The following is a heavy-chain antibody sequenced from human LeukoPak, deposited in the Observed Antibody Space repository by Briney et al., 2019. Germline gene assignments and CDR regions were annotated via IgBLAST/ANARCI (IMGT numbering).Heavy chain of an antibody. D-gene: IGHD3-10*01. CDR1: GYSFPNYW. CDR2: IFPDDSDT. CDR3: ARQLVARETNESGKNYKVGLDP. J-gene: IGHJ5*02. Sequence: GESLKIFRKGSGYSFPNYWIALVRQMPGKGLEWMGIIFPDDSDTRFSPSFQGQITISVDKSISTAYLQWSSLRASDTAMYYCARQLVARETNESGKNYKVGLDPWGQGTQVTVSS. V-gene: IGHV5-51*01.